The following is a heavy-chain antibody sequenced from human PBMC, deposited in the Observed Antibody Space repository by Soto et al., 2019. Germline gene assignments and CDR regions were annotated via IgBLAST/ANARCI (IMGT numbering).Heavy chain of an antibody. V-gene: IGHV4-59*01. CDR1: GGFI. D-gene: IGHD1-7*01. CDR3: ATMGTPATGLYYFDY. J-gene: IGHJ4*02. Sequence: SETLSLTCTVSGGFIWGWIRQSPDKGLEWFGYIYYIGSTNYNPSLKSRVTISIVTSKNQFSLKLISVTAADTAVYYCATMGTPATGLYYFDYWGQGTLVTVSS. CDR2: IYYIGST.